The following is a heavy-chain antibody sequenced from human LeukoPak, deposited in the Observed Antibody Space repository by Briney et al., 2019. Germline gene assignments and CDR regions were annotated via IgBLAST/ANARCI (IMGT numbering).Heavy chain of an antibody. CDR2: IKHDESEK. CDR1: GFSFNSDW. D-gene: IGHD3-16*01. V-gene: IGHV3-7*01. CDR3: TRRLDD. Sequence: GGSLRLSCAASGFSFNSDWMDWVRQAPGKGLEWVANIKHDESEKNYLDSVKGRFTISRDNAQNSLYLQMNGLRAEDTAVYYCTRRLDDWGQGTLVTVSS. J-gene: IGHJ4*02.